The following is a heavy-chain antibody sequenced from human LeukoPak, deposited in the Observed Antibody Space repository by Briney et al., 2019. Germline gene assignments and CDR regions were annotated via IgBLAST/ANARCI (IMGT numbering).Heavy chain of an antibody. CDR1: GGTFSSYA. J-gene: IGHJ4*02. V-gene: IGHV1-69*04. D-gene: IGHD1-14*01. Sequence: AASVRVSCKASGGTFSSYAISWVRQAPGQGLEWMGRIIPILGIANYAQKFQGRVTITADKSTSTAYMELSSLRSEDTAVYYCARDYDRRTLFYWGQGTLVTVSS. CDR3: ARDYDRRTLFY. CDR2: IIPILGIA.